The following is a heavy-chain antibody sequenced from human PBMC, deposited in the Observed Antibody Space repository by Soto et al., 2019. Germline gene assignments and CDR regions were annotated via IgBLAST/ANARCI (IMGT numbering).Heavy chain of an antibody. CDR1: GSSISSGGYY. V-gene: IGHV4-31*03. D-gene: IGHD6-19*01. J-gene: IGHJ4*02. Sequence: PSETLSLTCTVSGSSISSGGYYWSWIRQHPGKGLEWIGYIYYSGITYYNPSLRSRVTISVDTSKNQFSLKLNSVTAADTAVYYCARGSSSGWRRIDYWGQGTLVTVSS. CDR3: ARGSSSGWRRIDY. CDR2: IYYSGIT.